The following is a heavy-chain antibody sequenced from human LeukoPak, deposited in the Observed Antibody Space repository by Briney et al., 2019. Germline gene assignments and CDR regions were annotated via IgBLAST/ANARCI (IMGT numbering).Heavy chain of an antibody. CDR1: GFTFSSYW. Sequence: PGGSLRLSCAASGFTFSSYWMHWVRQAPGKGLVWVSRINSDGSSTSYADSVKGRFTTSRDNAKNTLYLQMNSLRAEDTAVYYCAKDVATKIVVAGPIDYWGQGTLVTVSS. V-gene: IGHV3-74*01. CDR2: INSDGSST. J-gene: IGHJ4*02. CDR3: AKDVATKIVVAGPIDY. D-gene: IGHD3-22*01.